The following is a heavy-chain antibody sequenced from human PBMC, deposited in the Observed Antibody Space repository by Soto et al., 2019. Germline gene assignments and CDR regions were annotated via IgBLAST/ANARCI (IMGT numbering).Heavy chain of an antibody. Sequence: GGSLRLSCAASGFTFSSYGMHWVRQAPGKGLEWVAVISYDGSNKYYADSVKGRFTISIDNSKNTLDLQINSLRAEDTAVYYCAKDQARFTTNYYGMDVWGQGTTVTVSS. CDR2: ISYDGSNK. V-gene: IGHV3-30*18. CDR3: AKDQARFTTNYYGMDV. J-gene: IGHJ6*02. CDR1: GFTFSSYG. D-gene: IGHD1-1*01.